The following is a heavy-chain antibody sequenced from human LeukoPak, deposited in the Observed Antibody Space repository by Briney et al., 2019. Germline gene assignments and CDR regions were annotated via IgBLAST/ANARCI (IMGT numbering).Heavy chain of an antibody. CDR3: AREGGSPGLDV. CDR1: GYTFTSYA. CDR2: INAGNGNT. J-gene: IGHJ6*02. Sequence: ASVKVSCKASGYTFTSYAMHWVRQAPGQRLEWMGWINAGNGNTKYSQKFQGRVTMTRDTSTSTVYMELSSLRSEDTAVYYCAREGGSPGLDVWGQGTTVTVSS. D-gene: IGHD1-26*01. V-gene: IGHV1-3*01.